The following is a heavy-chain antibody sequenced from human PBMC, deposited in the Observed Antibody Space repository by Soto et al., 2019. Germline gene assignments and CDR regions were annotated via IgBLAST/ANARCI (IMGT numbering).Heavy chain of an antibody. CDR3: AKGHCGNDCYSIHFDH. D-gene: IGHD2-21*02. V-gene: IGHV2-5*02. CDR2: IHWDDDR. CDR1: GFSLSTNGMG. J-gene: IGHJ4*02. Sequence: QITLKESGPPLVKPTQTLTLTCTFSGFSLSTNGMGVGWIRQPPGKALEWLALIHWDDDRRYSPSLESRLNIRKDTSKNRVVLTMAHTDPVDPATYSCAKGHCGNDCYSIHFDHWGQVTLVTVSS.